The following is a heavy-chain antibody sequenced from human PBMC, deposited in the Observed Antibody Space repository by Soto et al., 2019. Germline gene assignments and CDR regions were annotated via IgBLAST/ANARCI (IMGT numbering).Heavy chain of an antibody. D-gene: IGHD3-16*01. CDR3: ARIGVGGANAGFFDY. V-gene: IGHV4-28*01. J-gene: IGHJ4*02. Sequence: QVQLQESGPGLVKPSDTLSLACVVSGYSISSSIWWGWIRQPPGKGLEWIGYMYYSGSTYYNPSLKSRVTMSVDTSKNQFSLKLSSVTAVDTAVYYCARIGVGGANAGFFDYWGQGTLVTVSS. CDR1: GYSISSSIW. CDR2: MYYSGST.